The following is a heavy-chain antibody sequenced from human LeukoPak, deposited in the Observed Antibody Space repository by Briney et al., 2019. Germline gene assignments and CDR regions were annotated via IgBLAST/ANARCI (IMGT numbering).Heavy chain of an antibody. J-gene: IGHJ3*02. CDR1: GGTFSGFT. Sequence: ASVKVSCKASGGTFSGFTIRWVRQAPGQGLEWMGGIIPMFGTANYAQEFQGKVTITADESTSTAYVELISLRSEDTAVYYCAREELLRYFDWSGGFDIWGQGTMVTVSS. D-gene: IGHD3-9*01. CDR3: AREELLRYFDWSGGFDI. CDR2: IIPMFGTA. V-gene: IGHV1-69*13.